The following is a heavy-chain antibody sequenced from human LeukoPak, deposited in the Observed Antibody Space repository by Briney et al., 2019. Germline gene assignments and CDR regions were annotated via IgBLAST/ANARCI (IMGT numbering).Heavy chain of an antibody. Sequence: ASVKVSCKASGYTFNSYGITWVRQAPGQGLEWMGWISVYNGNKNYAQKFQGRVTMTTDTSTSTAYMELSSLRSEDTAVYYCARDPYSSGWYDGLDYWGQGTLVTVSS. CDR1: GYTFNSYG. D-gene: IGHD6-19*01. CDR2: ISVYNGNK. J-gene: IGHJ4*02. CDR3: ARDPYSSGWYDGLDY. V-gene: IGHV1-18*01.